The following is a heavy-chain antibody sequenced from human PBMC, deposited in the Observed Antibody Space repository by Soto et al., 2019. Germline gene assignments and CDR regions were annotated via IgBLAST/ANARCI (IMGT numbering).Heavy chain of an antibody. J-gene: IGHJ4*02. Sequence: QVQLVQSGAEVKKPGSSVKVSCKASGGTFSSYAISWVRQAPGQGLEWMGGIIPIFGTANYAQKFQGRVTITADESTSTAYIELSSLRSEDTAVYYCGLGYCSSTSCYPGFGSNYWGQGTLVTVSS. V-gene: IGHV1-69*01. CDR1: GGTFSSYA. CDR2: IIPIFGTA. D-gene: IGHD2-2*01. CDR3: GLGYCSSTSCYPGFGSNY.